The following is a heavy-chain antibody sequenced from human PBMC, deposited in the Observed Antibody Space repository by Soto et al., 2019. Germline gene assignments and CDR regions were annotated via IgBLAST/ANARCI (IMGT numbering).Heavy chain of an antibody. J-gene: IGHJ4*02. D-gene: IGHD3-22*01. V-gene: IGHV1-69*01. Sequence: QEQLVQSGAEVKKPGSSVKVSCKDTGGLFSSYAISWVRQAPGQGLECMGGIIPVFGTTYYAQKFQDRVTITAAEATITAYMELSSVRSDDTAMYYCARGGSGYVWFNEFWGQGSLVTVSS. CDR2: IIPVFGTT. CDR1: GGLFSSYA. CDR3: ARGGSGYVWFNEF.